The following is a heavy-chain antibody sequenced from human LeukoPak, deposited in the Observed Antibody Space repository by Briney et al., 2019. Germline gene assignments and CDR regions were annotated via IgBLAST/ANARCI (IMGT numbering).Heavy chain of an antibody. CDR1: DYTFTSYG. CDR3: ARAAYYVNWIDP. CDR2: INPNSGGT. Sequence: ASVKVSCKGSDYTFTSYGISWVRQAPGQGLEWMGWINPNSGGTNYAQKFQDRVTMTRDTSISTAYMELSRLKSDDTAVYYRARAAYYVNWIDPWGQGTLVTVSS. D-gene: IGHD3-10*02. V-gene: IGHV1-2*02. J-gene: IGHJ5*02.